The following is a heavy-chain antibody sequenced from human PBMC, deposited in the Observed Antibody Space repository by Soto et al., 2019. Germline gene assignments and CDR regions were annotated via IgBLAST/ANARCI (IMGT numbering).Heavy chain of an antibody. Sequence: SETLSLTCTVSGDSISEYYWSWIRQPPGKGLEWIGYIYYSGSTNSNNPSLKSRVAISVDTSKNEFSLKLSSVTAADTAVYYCASHSSRTSFAPSGQGTLVTVSS. V-gene: IGHV4-59*08. J-gene: IGHJ5*02. CDR3: ASHSSRTSFAP. CDR2: IYYSGST. CDR1: GDSISEYY.